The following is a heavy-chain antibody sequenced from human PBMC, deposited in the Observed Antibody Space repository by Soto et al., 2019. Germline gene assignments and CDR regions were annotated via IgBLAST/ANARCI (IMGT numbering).Heavy chain of an antibody. J-gene: IGHJ6*02. CDR1: GYTFTSYA. CDR3: ARDPSSSGMDV. D-gene: IGHD1-26*01. V-gene: IGHV1-3*05. Sequence: QVQLVQSGAEEKKPGASVKVSCKASGYTFTSYAMHWVRQAPGQRLEWMGWINAGNGNTKYSQKFQGRVTITRDTSESTAHMELSSLRSEDTAVYYRARDPSSSGMDVRGQGTTVTVSS. CDR2: INAGNGNT.